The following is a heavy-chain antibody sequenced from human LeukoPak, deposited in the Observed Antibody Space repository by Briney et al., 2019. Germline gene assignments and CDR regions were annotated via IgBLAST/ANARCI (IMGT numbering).Heavy chain of an antibody. CDR2: IKHDGSEK. CDR1: GFTFSTYW. D-gene: IGHD4-11*01. V-gene: IGHV3-7*01. CDR3: TRESDHSNYPGTFDH. J-gene: IGHJ4*02. Sequence: PGGSLRLSCAASGFTFSTYWMSWVRQAPGKGLEWVANIKHDGSEKYYLDSVKGRFTISRDNAKNSLYLQMNSLRAEDTAVYYCTRESDHSNYPGTFDHWGQGTRVTVSS.